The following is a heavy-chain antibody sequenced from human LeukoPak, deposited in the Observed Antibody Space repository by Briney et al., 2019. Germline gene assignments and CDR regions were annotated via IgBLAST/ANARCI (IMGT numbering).Heavy chain of an antibody. Sequence: ASVKVSCKTSGYTFTIYYMHWVRQAPGQGLEWMGWINTHNGATNYAQHFQGKVTMTTDTAVTTAYMDLDGLISDDAAVYFCARGPIGGLRKGFDIWGQGTLVTVSS. J-gene: IGHJ4*02. CDR3: ARGPIGGLRKGFDI. V-gene: IGHV1-2*02. CDR2: INTHNGAT. CDR1: GYTFTIYY. D-gene: IGHD1-26*01.